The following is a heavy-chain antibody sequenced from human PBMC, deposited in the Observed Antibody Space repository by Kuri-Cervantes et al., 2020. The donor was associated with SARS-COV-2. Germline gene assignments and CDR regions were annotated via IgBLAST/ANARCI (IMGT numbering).Heavy chain of an antibody. CDR2: ISAYNGNT. CDR1: GYTFTSYG. D-gene: IGHD7-27*01. J-gene: IGHJ6*02. CDR3: AVLTGGSGPYYYYYGMDV. Sequence: ASVKVSCKASGYTFTSYGISWVRQAPGQGLEWMGWISAYNGNTNYARKLQGRVTMTTDTSTSTAYMELRSLRSDDTAVYYCAVLTGGSGPYYYYYGMDVWGQGTTVTVSS. V-gene: IGHV1-18*01.